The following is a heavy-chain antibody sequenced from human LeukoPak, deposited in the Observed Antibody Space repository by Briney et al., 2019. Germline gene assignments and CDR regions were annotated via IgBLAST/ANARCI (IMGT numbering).Heavy chain of an antibody. V-gene: IGHV1-2*02. Sequence: ASVKVSCKASGYMFTTYYIHWVRQAPGQGPEWMGWINPNTGDTNYAPKFRGRVSMTRDESVSTAYMERSGLASDYTAVFYCARVRRLMQTFDVWGQGTMVTVSS. CDR3: ARVRRLMQTFDV. D-gene: IGHD4/OR15-4a*01. CDR1: GYMFTTYY. J-gene: IGHJ3*01. CDR2: INPNTGDT.